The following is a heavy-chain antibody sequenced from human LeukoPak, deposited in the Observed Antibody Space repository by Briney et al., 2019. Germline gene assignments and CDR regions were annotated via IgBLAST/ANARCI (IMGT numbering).Heavy chain of an antibody. Sequence: ASVKVSCKASGYTFTSYDINWVRQATGQGLEWMGWMNPNSGNTGYAQKFQDRVIMTRNTSISTAYMELSSLRSEDTAVYYCARASYFGYNIFWYFDLWGRGTLVTVSS. CDR1: GYTFTSYD. V-gene: IGHV1-8*01. CDR3: ARASYFGYNIFWYFDL. J-gene: IGHJ2*01. CDR2: MNPNSGNT. D-gene: IGHD1-14*01.